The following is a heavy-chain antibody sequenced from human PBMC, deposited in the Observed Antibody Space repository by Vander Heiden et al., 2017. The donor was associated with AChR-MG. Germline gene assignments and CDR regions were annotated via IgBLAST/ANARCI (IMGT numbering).Heavy chain of an antibody. V-gene: IGHV1-69*01. J-gene: IGHJ6*02. Sequence: QVQLVQSGAEVKKPGSSVKVSCKASGGTFSSYAISWVRQAPGQGLEWMGGIIPSFGTANYAQKFQGRVTITADESTSTAYMELSSLRSEDTAVYYCARKGRGYCSGGSCYSHRRDYYYGMDVWGQGTTVTVSS. D-gene: IGHD2-15*01. CDR2: IIPSFGTA. CDR1: GGTFSSYA. CDR3: ARKGRGYCSGGSCYSHRRDYYYGMDV.